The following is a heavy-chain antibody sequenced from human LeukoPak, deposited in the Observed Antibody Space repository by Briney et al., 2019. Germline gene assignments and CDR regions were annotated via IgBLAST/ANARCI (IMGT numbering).Heavy chain of an antibody. Sequence: GGSLRLSCAASGFTFDDYAMHWVRQAPGKGLEWVSGISWNSGSIGYADSVMGRFTISRDNAKNSLYLQMNSLRAEDTALYYCAKAAAAGPGYFDYWGQGTLVTVSS. CDR1: GFTFDDYA. CDR2: ISWNSGSI. J-gene: IGHJ4*02. CDR3: AKAAAAGPGYFDY. V-gene: IGHV3-9*01. D-gene: IGHD6-13*01.